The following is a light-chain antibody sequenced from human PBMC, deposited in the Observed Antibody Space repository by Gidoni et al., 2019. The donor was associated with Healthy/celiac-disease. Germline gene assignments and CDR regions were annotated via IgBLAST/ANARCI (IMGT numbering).Light chain of an antibody. CDR2: DAS. CDR1: QDINNY. J-gene: IGKJ4*01. Sequence: DIQMTQSPSSLSASVGDRVTITCQASQDINNYLNWYQQKPGTAPKLLIYDASNLETGVPSRFSGSGSGTDFTFTISSLQPEDIATYYCQQYDSLPLTFGGGTKVEIK. V-gene: IGKV1-33*01. CDR3: QQYDSLPLT.